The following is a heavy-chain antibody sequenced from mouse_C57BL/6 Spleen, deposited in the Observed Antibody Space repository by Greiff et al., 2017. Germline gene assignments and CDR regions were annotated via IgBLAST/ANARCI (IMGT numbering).Heavy chain of an antibody. J-gene: IGHJ2*01. CDR3: ARNGTTVVERTSYFDY. CDR2: IWTGGGT. V-gene: IGHV2-9-1*01. Sequence: VKLMESGPGLVAPSQSLSITCTVSGFSLTSYAISWVRQPPGKGLEWLGVIWTGGGTNYNSALKSRLSISKDNSKSQVFLKMNSLQTDDTARYYCARNGTTVVERTSYFDYWGQGTTLTVSS. CDR1: GFSLTSYA. D-gene: IGHD1-1*01.